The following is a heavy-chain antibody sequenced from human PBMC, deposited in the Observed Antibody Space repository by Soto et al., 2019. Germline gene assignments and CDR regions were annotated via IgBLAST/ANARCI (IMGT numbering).Heavy chain of an antibody. V-gene: IGHV3-30*18. CDR2: ISYDGSNR. J-gene: IGHJ4*02. CDR3: AKDLRAGYYDSTGEADS. D-gene: IGHD3-22*01. CDR1: GFIFGNYG. Sequence: QVQLVESGGGVVQPGRSLRLSCVASGFIFGNYGMHWVRQAPGKGLEWVAVISYDGSNRYYADSVEGRFTVARDNSNNALYLQVDALRPDGTAIYYCAKDLRAGYYDSTGEADSWGQGILVSVSS.